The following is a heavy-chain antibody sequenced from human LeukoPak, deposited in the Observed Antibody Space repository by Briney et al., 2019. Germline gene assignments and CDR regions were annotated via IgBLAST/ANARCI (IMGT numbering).Heavy chain of an antibody. CDR1: GFTFSSYS. CDR2: ISSSSSYI. Sequence: GGSLRLSCAASGFTFSSYSMNWVRQAPGKGLEWVSSISSSSSYIYYADSVKGRFTISRDNAKNSLYLQMNRLRAEDTAVYYCARDREEGEMPHYFDYWGQGTLVTVST. J-gene: IGHJ4*02. V-gene: IGHV3-21*01. CDR3: ARDREEGEMPHYFDY. D-gene: IGHD3-16*01.